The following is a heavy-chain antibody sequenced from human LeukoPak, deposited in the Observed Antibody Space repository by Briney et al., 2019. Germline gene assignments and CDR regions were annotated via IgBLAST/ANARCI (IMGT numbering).Heavy chain of an antibody. V-gene: IGHV3-30*02. J-gene: IGHJ4*02. CDR1: GFTFNSNA. D-gene: IGHD3-22*01. CDR2: IRFDGSVK. CDR3: AKNPRGYYLDYFDY. Sequence: GGSLRLSCAASGFTFNSNAMHWVRQAPGKGLKWVSFIRFDGSVKYYADSVKGRFTISRDNSKNTLYLQMSSLRPEDTAVYYCAKNPRGYYLDYFDYWGQGTLVTVSS.